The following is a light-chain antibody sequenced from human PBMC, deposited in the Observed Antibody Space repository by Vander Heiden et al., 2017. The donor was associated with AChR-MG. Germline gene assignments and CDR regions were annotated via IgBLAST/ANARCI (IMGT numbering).Light chain of an antibody. CDR1: QSLLHSNGNKY. CDR2: LGS. J-gene: IGKJ5*01. CDR3: MQTLEAPIT. Sequence: DIVMTQSPLSLPVTPGEPASISCRSSQSLLHSNGNKYLHWYLQKPGQSPQLLIFLGSNRASGVPDRFSGSGSGTDFTLRINTVEAEDVGVYYCMQTLEAPITFGQGTRLEIK. V-gene: IGKV2-28*01.